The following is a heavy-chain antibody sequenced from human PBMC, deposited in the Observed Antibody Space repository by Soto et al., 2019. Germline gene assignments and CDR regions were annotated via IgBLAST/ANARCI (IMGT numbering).Heavy chain of an antibody. CDR2: INPETGGT. Sequence: HVQLVQSGADVKTPGASVRVSCKASGYTFTGYYVHWVREAPGQGLEWRGWINPETGGTSYAQKFQARVTLSRDTSINTAYLELSRLRFDDAAVYFCARERYQVISDGMDVWGQGTTVTVSS. J-gene: IGHJ6*02. V-gene: IGHV1-2*02. CDR3: ARERYQVISDGMDV. CDR1: GYTFTGYY. D-gene: IGHD2-2*01.